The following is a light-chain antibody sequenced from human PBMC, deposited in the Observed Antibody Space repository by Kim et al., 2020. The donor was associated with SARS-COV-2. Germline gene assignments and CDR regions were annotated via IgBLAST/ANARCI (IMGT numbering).Light chain of an antibody. V-gene: IGLV6-57*03. CDR2: DDN. CDR3: QSYDSSTVI. CDR1: SGRIASNY. J-gene: IGLJ2*01. Sequence: GKTLTISCTRSSGRIASNYVQWYQQRPGSAPTTVMYDDNQRPSGVPDRFSGSIDSSSNSASLTISGLKTEDEADYYCQSYDSSTVIFGGGTQLTVL.